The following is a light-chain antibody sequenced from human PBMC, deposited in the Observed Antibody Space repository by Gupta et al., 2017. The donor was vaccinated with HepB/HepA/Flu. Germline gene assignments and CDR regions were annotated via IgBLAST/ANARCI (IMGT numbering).Light chain of an antibody. V-gene: IGLV1-44*01. CDR3: AAWDDSLNGWV. CDR2: TNT. CDR1: SADIGSNT. J-gene: IGLJ3*02. Sequence: QPSAPGPPGQRVTTSPSRSSADIGSNTVNWYLQLLGAAPKLLIFTNTHRPSGVPDRFSGSKSGTSASLAISGPQSEDEANYYCAAWDDSLNGWVFGGGTKLTVL.